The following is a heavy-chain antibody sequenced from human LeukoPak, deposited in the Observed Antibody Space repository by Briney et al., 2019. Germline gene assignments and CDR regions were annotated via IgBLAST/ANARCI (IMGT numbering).Heavy chain of an antibody. J-gene: IGHJ6*03. CDR3: TRGSIAYYYMDV. Sequence: SETLSLTCTVSGGSISSYYWTWIRQPPGQELQWIGEINHSGSSKYNPSLQNRVTISVDTSKNQFSLKLSSVTAADTAVYYCTRGSIAYYYMDVWGKGTTVTISS. D-gene: IGHD3-22*01. CDR1: GGSISSYY. V-gene: IGHV4-59*01. CDR2: INHSGSS.